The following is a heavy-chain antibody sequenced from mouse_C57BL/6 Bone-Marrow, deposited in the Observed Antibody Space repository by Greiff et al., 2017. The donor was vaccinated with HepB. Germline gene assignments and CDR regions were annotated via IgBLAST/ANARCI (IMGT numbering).Heavy chain of an antibody. V-gene: IGHV1-64*01. CDR1: GYTFTSYW. J-gene: IGHJ2*01. Sequence: VQLQQPGAELVKPGASVKLSCKASGYTFTSYWMHWVKQRPGQGLEWIGMIHPNSGSTNYNEKFKSKATLTVDKSSSTAYMQLSSLTSEDSAVYSCTRRGIYDYALYYCGQGTTLTVSS. D-gene: IGHD2-4*01. CDR2: IHPNSGST. CDR3: TRRGIYDYALYY.